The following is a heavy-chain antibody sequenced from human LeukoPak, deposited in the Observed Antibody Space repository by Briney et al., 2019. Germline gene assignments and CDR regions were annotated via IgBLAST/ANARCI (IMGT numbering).Heavy chain of an antibody. J-gene: IGHJ4*02. D-gene: IGHD6-19*01. V-gene: IGHV4-59*08. CDR3: ARQSRGIAVACLDY. CDR1: RGSISSYY. CDR2: IYYNGST. Sequence: SETLSLTCTVSRGSISSYYWTWIRQPPGKGLEWIGYIYYNGSTNYNPSLKNRVTISVDASKNQFSLKLTSVTAADTAVYYCARQSRGIAVACLDYWGQGTLVTVSS.